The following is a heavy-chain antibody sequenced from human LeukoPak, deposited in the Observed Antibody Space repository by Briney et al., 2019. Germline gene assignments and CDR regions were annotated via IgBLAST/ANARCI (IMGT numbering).Heavy chain of an antibody. D-gene: IGHD4-23*01. J-gene: IGHJ4*02. V-gene: IGHV3-33*01. CDR3: ARGRGGSYGGNSGHFDY. CDR1: GFTFSGYG. Sequence: GGSLRLSCAASGFTFSGYGMHWVRQAPGKGLEWVAVIWYDGSNKYYADSVKGRFTISRDNSENTLYLQMNSLRAEDTAVYYCARGRGGSYGGNSGHFDYWGQGTLVTVSS. CDR2: IWYDGSNK.